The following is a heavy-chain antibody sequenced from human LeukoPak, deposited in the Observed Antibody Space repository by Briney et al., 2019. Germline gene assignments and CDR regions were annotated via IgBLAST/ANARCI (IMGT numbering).Heavy chain of an antibody. Sequence: GGSLRLSCAASGFTFSSYWMSWVRQAPGKGLEWVANIKQDGSEKYYVDSVKGRFTISRDNAKNSLYLQMNSLRAEDTAVYYCARDYYDSSGYYFVAWGQGTLVTVSS. D-gene: IGHD3-22*01. V-gene: IGHV3-7*01. J-gene: IGHJ4*02. CDR2: IKQDGSEK. CDR1: GFTFSSYW. CDR3: ARDYYDSSGYYFVA.